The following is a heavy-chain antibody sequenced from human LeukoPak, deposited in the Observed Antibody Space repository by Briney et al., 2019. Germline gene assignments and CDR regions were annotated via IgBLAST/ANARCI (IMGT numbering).Heavy chain of an antibody. V-gene: IGHV4-59*08. CDR2: IYYSGST. D-gene: IGHD3-22*01. Sequence: SETLSLTCTVSGGSISSYYWSWIRQPPGKGLEWIGYIYYSGSTNYNPSLKSRVTISVDASKNQFSLKLSSVTAADTAVYYCARHYDSSGYWYYFDYWGQGTLVTVSS. J-gene: IGHJ4*02. CDR3: ARHYDSSGYWYYFDY. CDR1: GGSISSYY.